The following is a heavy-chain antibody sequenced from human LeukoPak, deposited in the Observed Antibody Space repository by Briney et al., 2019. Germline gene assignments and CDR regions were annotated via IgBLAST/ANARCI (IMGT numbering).Heavy chain of an antibody. CDR2: INPNSGGT. CDR3: ARLDSSPSSYYGSGSYLSDGY. J-gene: IGHJ4*02. CDR1: GYTFTGYY. D-gene: IGHD3-10*01. V-gene: IGHV1-2*02. Sequence: GASVKVSCKASGYTFTGYYMHWVRQAPGQGLEWMGWINPNSGGTNYAQKFQGRVTMTRDTSISTAYMELSRLRSDDTAVYYCARLDSSPSSYYGSGSYLSDGYWGQGTLVTVSS.